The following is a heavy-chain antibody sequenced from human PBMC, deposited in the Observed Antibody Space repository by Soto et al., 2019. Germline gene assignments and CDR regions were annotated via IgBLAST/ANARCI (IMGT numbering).Heavy chain of an antibody. D-gene: IGHD1-1*01. CDR2: VKSDGSST. CDR3: ARDNWNSY. CDR1: GFTFSNYW. J-gene: IGHJ4*02. Sequence: GGSLILSCAASGFTFSNYWMHWVRQGPGKGLVWVARVKSDGSSTSYADSVKGRLTISRDNAKNTLYLQMNSLRVEDTAVYYCARDNWNSYWGQGTLVTVSS. V-gene: IGHV3-74*01.